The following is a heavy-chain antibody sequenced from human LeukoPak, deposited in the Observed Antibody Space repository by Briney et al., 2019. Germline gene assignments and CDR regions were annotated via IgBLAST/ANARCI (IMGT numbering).Heavy chain of an antibody. V-gene: IGHV4-34*01. CDR2: IQTPGNSGST. J-gene: IGHJ4*02. Sequence: SETLSLTCAVYSGSLSGYYWTWIRHPPGKGLEWIGEIQTPGNSGSTKYNPSLKTRVTMSVDASKNQFTLKTSSVTAADTAVYYCARSSSGGVGLEYWGQGTLVTVSS. D-gene: IGHD3-3*01. CDR1: SGSLSGYY. CDR3: ARSSSGGVGLEY.